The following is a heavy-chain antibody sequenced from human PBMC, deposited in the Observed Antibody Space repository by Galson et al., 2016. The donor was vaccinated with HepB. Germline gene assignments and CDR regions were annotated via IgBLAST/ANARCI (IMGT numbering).Heavy chain of an antibody. J-gene: IGHJ5*02. Sequence: QSGAEVKKPGASVQVSCKATGYTFTSYWISWLRQMPGKGLEWMGRMDHSDSYTNYSPSFQGHVTISADKSISTAYLQWSSLKASDTAMYYCARSKGVVVMPWGQGTLVTVSS. CDR3: ARSKGVVVMP. CDR1: GYTFTSYW. V-gene: IGHV5-10-1*01. CDR2: MDHSDSYT. D-gene: IGHD2-2*01.